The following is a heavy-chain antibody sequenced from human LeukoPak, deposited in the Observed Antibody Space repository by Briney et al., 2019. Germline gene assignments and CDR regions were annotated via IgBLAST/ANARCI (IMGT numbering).Heavy chain of an antibody. V-gene: IGHV4-59*08. CDR2: IYYSGST. J-gene: IGHJ6*02. D-gene: IGHD3-10*01. CDR1: GGSISTYY. CDR3: ARLSGGSYGMDV. Sequence: SETLSLTCTVSGGSISTYYWSWIRQPPGKGLEWIGYIYYSGSTNYNPSLKSRVTISVDTSKNQFSLKLSSVTAADTAAYYCARLSGGSYGMDVWGQGTTVTVSS.